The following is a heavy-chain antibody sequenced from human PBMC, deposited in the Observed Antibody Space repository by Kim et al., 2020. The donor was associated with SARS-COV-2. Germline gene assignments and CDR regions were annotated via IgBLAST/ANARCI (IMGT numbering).Heavy chain of an antibody. CDR2: ISSSSSTI. Sequence: GGSLRLSCAASGFTFSTYSMNWVRQAPGKGLEWVSYISSSSSTIYYADSVKGRFTTSRDNAKNSLYLQMNSLRAEDTAVYYCARVGGYYDIADWGQGTLVTVSS. CDR1: GFTFSTYS. V-gene: IGHV3-48*04. D-gene: IGHD3-9*01. J-gene: IGHJ4*02. CDR3: ARVGGYYDIAD.